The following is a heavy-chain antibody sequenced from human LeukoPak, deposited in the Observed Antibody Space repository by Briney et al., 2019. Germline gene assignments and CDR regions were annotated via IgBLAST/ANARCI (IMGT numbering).Heavy chain of an antibody. CDR3: ARATDISSWSLAY. CDR2: LSPNSGDT. Sequence: GASVKVSCKASGYSFTGYYIHWVRQAPGQELEWMGWLSPNSGDTKFAQKFQGRVTMTRDTSISTAYMELSRLRSDDTAVYYCARATDISSWSLAYWGQGTLVTVSS. J-gene: IGHJ4*02. V-gene: IGHV1-2*02. CDR1: GYSFTGYY. D-gene: IGHD6-13*01.